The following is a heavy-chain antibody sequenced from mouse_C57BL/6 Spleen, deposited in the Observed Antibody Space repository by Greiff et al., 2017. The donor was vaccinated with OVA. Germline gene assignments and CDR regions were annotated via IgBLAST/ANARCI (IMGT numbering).Heavy chain of an antibody. CDR3: ARYNPYSNYFDY. Sequence: EVHLVESGGGLVQPGGSLSLSCAASGFTFTDYYMSWVRQPPGKALEWLGFIRNKANGYTTEYSASVKGRFTISRDNSQSILYLQMNALRAEDSATYYCARYNPYSNYFDYWGQGTTLTVSS. CDR2: IRNKANGYTT. D-gene: IGHD2-5*01. V-gene: IGHV7-3*01. J-gene: IGHJ2*01. CDR1: GFTFTDYY.